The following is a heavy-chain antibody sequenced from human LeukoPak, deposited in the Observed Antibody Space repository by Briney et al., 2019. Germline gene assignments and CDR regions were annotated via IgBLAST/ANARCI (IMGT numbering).Heavy chain of an antibody. Sequence: PSETLSLTCTVSGGSISSSSYYWGWIRQPPGKGLEWIGSIYYSGSTYYNPSLKSRVTISVDTSKNQFSLKLSSVTAADTAVYYCARGLRGNSGEWGYWGQGTLVTVSS. J-gene: IGHJ4*02. CDR3: ARGLRGNSGEWGY. CDR1: GGSISSSSYY. V-gene: IGHV4-39*07. CDR2: IYYSGST. D-gene: IGHD4-23*01.